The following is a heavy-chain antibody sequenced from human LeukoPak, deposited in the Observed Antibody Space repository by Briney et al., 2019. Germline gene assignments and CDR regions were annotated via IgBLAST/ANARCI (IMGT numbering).Heavy chain of an antibody. Sequence: GGSLRLSCAASGFTFSNAWMSWVRQAPGKGLEWVGRIKSKTDGGTTDYAAPVKGRFTISRDDSKDTLYLQMNSLKTEDTAVYYCTTDARWATMVRGIIITTSDAFDIWGQGTMVTVSS. V-gene: IGHV3-15*01. D-gene: IGHD3-10*01. CDR2: IKSKTDGGTT. CDR3: TTDARWATMVRGIIITTSDAFDI. CDR1: GFTFSNAW. J-gene: IGHJ3*02.